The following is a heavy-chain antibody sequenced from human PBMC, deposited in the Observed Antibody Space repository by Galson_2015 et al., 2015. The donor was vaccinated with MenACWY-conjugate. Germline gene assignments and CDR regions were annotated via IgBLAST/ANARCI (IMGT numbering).Heavy chain of an antibody. CDR1: GYSFTTYW. J-gene: IGHJ6*02. CDR2: ISPGDSNT. D-gene: IGHD1-26*01. V-gene: IGHV5-51*01. CDR3: ARHPPGGRGMGV. Sequence: QSGAEVKKPGESLKISCKGSGYSFTTYWIAWVRQLPGKGLEWMGLISPGDSNTRYSPAFQGQVTISADKSISTAYLQWNSLQASDTAMYYCARHPPGGRGMGVWGQGTTVTVSS.